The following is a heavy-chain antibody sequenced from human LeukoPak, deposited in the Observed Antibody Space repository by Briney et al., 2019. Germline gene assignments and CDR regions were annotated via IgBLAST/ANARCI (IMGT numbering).Heavy chain of an antibody. J-gene: IGHJ5*02. D-gene: IGHD1-7*01. Sequence: ASVKVSCKASGYTFTGNYMHWVRQAPGQGLEWMGWINPNSGGTNYAQKFQGRVTMTRDTSISTAYMELSRLRSDDTAVYYCARDIEAGTTDWFDPWGQGTLVTVSS. CDR3: ARDIEAGTTDWFDP. CDR1: GYTFTGNY. V-gene: IGHV1-2*02. CDR2: INPNSGGT.